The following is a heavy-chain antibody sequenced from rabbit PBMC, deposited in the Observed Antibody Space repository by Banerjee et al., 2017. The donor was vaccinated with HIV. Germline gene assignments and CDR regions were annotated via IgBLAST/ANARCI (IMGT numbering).Heavy chain of an antibody. V-gene: IGHV1S40*01. J-gene: IGHJ6*01. Sequence: EWIGCIYTDSGSTYYASWVKSRFTISKTSSNTLYLQLNSLTAADTATYFCARSNTYYGMDLWGPGTLVTVS. CDR3: ARSNTYYGMDL. CDR2: IYTDSGST.